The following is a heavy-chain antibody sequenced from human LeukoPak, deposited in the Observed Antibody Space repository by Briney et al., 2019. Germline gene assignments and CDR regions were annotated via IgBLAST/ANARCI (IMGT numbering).Heavy chain of an antibody. CDR3: ATDPASYCTSSSCDFDY. CDR1: GFTFSSYW. J-gene: IGHJ4*02. CDR2: IKQDGTEK. Sequence: PGGSLRLYCAASGFTFSSYWMSWVRQAPGKGLEWVANIKQDGTEKYYVDSVRGRFTISRDNAQNSLYLQMNNLGAEDTAVYYCATDPASYCTSSSCDFDYWGQGTLVTVSS. V-gene: IGHV3-7*01. D-gene: IGHD2-8*01.